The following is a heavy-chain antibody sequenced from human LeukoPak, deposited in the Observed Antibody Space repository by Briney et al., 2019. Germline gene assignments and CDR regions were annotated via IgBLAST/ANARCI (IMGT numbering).Heavy chain of an antibody. CDR2: VSSSSSYI. V-gene: IGHV3-21*01. D-gene: IGHD3-22*01. Sequence: GGSLRLSCAASGFTFSSYAMSWVRQAPGKGLEWVSSVSSSSSYIYYADSAKGRFTISRDNAKNSLYLQMNSLRAEDTAVYYCARAVPSTYYYDSSGYPDYWGQGTLVTVSS. CDR3: ARAVPSTYYYDSSGYPDY. J-gene: IGHJ4*02. CDR1: GFTFSSYA.